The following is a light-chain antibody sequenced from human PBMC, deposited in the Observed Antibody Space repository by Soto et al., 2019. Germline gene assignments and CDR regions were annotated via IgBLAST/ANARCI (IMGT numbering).Light chain of an antibody. CDR2: AAS. CDR1: QDIAIY. V-gene: IGKV1-9*01. J-gene: IGKJ4*01. CDR3: QQLRMYPST. Sequence: IQVTQSPSSLSASVGDIVTITCLASQDIAIYLAWYQQKPGEAPKLLIYAASTLYGGVPSRFSGSGSGTDFALTITSLQAEDFATYYCQQLRMYPSTFGGGTKV.